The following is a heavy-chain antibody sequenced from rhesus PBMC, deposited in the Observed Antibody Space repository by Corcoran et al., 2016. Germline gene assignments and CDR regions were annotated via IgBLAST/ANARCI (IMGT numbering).Heavy chain of an antibody. D-gene: IGHD5-12*01. Sequence: EVQLVESGGGLVQPGGSLRLSCAASGFTFSSYGMHWVRQAPGKGLEWVAVIWYNGSKKYYADSGKDRFTISRDNSKNMLYLQMNNLRVEDMAVYYCVKGTGYSYTQYSIFDYWGQGVLVTVSS. V-gene: IGHV3-54*02. CDR1: GFTFSSYG. J-gene: IGHJ4*01. CDR2: IWYNGSKK. CDR3: VKGTGYSYTQYSIFDY.